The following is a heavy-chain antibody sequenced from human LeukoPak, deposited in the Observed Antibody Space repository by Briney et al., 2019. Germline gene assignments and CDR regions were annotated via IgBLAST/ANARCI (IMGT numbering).Heavy chain of an antibody. Sequence: SETLSLTCTVSSGAISSGSYYWGWIRQPPGKGLEWIGSISYSGSTDYNPSLKSRVTISVDTSKNQFSLRLSSVTAADTAVYYCARHSGSYLYYFDFWGQGALVTVSS. J-gene: IGHJ4*02. V-gene: IGHV4-39*01. D-gene: IGHD1-26*01. CDR1: SGAISSGSYY. CDR2: ISYSGST. CDR3: ARHSGSYLYYFDF.